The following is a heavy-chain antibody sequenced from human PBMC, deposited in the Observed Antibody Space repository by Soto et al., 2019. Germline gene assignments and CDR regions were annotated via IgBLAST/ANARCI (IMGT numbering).Heavy chain of an antibody. CDR3: AREDRDRETGLVPAAIDGMDV. D-gene: IGHD2-2*01. Sequence: QVQLVQSGAEVKKPGSSVKVSCKASGGTFSRYSTTWVRQVPGHGLEWIGRIIPIFGIASYAQKFQGRVTITADESTSTAYMELSSLRSDDTAVYYCAREDRDRETGLVPAAIDGMDVWDQGTTVTVSS. J-gene: IGHJ6*02. CDR2: IIPIFGIA. CDR1: GGTFSRYS. V-gene: IGHV1-69*08.